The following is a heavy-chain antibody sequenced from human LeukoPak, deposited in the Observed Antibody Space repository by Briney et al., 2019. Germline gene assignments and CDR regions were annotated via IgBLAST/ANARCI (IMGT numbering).Heavy chain of an antibody. CDR2: IYHSGST. J-gene: IGHJ4*02. D-gene: IGHD2-21*02. Sequence: SETLSLTCAVSGYSISSGYYWGWIRQPPGKGLEWIGSIYHSGSTYYNPSLKSRVTISVDTSKNQFSLKLSSVTAADTAVYYCARERGPPQAYCGGDCYSYFDCWGQGTLVTVSS. CDR1: GYSISSGYY. V-gene: IGHV4-38-2*02. CDR3: ARERGPPQAYCGGDCYSYFDC.